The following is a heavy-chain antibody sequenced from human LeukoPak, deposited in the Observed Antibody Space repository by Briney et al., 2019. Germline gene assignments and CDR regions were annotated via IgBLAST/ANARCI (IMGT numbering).Heavy chain of an antibody. Sequence: SVKVSCKASVGTFSSYAISWVRQAPGQGLEWMGGIIPIFGTANYAQKFQGRVTITADESTSTAYMELSSLRSEDTAVYYCAREYYYDSSGYLRHAFDIWGQGTMVTVSS. V-gene: IGHV1-69*01. J-gene: IGHJ3*02. CDR1: VGTFSSYA. D-gene: IGHD3-22*01. CDR2: IIPIFGTA. CDR3: AREYYYDSSGYLRHAFDI.